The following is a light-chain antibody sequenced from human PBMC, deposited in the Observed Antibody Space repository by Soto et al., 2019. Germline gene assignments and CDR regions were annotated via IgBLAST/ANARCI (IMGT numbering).Light chain of an antibody. J-gene: IGLJ1*01. Sequence: QSALTQPASVSGSPGQSITISCAGTMRDIGAYNLVSWYQQHPGKAPRLIFYEVNKRPSGVPDRFSGSKSGNTASLTVSGLQAEDEADYYCSSYAGSSNVFGTGTKVTVL. V-gene: IGLV2-8*01. CDR2: EVN. CDR1: MRDIGAYNL. CDR3: SSYAGSSNV.